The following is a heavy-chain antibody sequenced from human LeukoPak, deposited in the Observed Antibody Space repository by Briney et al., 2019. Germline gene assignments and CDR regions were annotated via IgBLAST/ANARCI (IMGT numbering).Heavy chain of an antibody. CDR1: GFTFTNYD. V-gene: IGHV1-8*01. D-gene: IGHD3-10*01. CDR2: MNPINGNT. J-gene: IGHJ5*02. Sequence: ASVKVSCKASGFTFTNYDINWVRQATGQGLEWMGWMNPINGNTGYAQKSQGRVTMTRDTSISTAYMELRSLTSEDTAVYYCVRDGEGVAISVNYWFDPWGQGTLVTVSS. CDR3: VRDGEGVAISVNYWFDP.